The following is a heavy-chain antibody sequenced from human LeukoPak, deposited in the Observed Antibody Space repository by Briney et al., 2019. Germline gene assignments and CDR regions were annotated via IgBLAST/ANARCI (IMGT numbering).Heavy chain of an antibody. J-gene: IGHJ4*02. CDR1: GFTFRDFW. V-gene: IGHV3-74*01. Sequence: GGSLRLSCAASGFTFRDFWMHWVRQAPGKGLVWVTRINCDGSNITYADSVKGRFTISRDNAKNTLYLQMNSLRGEDTAVYYCARSRYSTSSGGFDYWGQGILVTVSS. D-gene: IGHD6-6*01. CDR2: INCDGSNI. CDR3: ARSRYSTSSGGFDY.